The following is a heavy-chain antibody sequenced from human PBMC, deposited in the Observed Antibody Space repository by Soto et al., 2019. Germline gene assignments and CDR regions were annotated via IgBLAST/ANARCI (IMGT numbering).Heavy chain of an antibody. CDR3: AREWGLLPYYVMNV. CDR2: ISYTGRT. Sequence: ASETLSLTCIVSGDSVTSGSYYWTWLRQPPGKGLEWIGYISYTGRTKYNPSLQSRVTISVDTSKNDFSLNLSSVTAADTAVYFCAREWGLLPYYVMNVWGHGTAVTVPS. V-gene: IGHV4-61*03. D-gene: IGHD7-27*01. CDR1: GDSVTSGSYY. J-gene: IGHJ6*02.